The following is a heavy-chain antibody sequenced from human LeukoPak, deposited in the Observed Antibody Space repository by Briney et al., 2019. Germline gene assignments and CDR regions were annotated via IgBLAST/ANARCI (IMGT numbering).Heavy chain of an antibody. CDR3: TDSSGYYSHDAFDI. Sequence: ASVKVSCKVSGYTLTELSMHWVRQAPGKGLEWMGGFDPEDGETIYAQKFQGRVTMTEDTSTDTAYMELSSLRSEDTAVYYCTDSSGYYSHDAFDIWGQGTMVTVSS. D-gene: IGHD3-22*01. V-gene: IGHV1-24*01. J-gene: IGHJ3*02. CDR2: FDPEDGET. CDR1: GYTLTELS.